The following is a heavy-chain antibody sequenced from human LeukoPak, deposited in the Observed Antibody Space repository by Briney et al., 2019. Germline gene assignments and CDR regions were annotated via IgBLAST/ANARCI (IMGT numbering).Heavy chain of an antibody. CDR3: ARKGWYGDYRY. Sequence: SETLSLTCAVYGGSFSGYYWSWIRQPPGKGLEWIGEINHSGSTNYNPSLKSRVTKSVDTSKNQFSPKLSSVTAADTAAYYCARKGWYGDYRYWGQGTLVTVSS. V-gene: IGHV4-34*01. D-gene: IGHD4-17*01. CDR2: INHSGST. CDR1: GGSFSGYY. J-gene: IGHJ4*02.